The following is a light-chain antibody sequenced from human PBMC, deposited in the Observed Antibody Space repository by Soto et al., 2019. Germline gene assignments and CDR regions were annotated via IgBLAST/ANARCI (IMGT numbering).Light chain of an antibody. V-gene: IGKV3-20*01. CDR2: GAS. CDR3: QQYGSSQYT. CDR1: QSVSSSY. J-gene: IGKJ2*01. Sequence: EIVLTQSPGTLSLSPGERATLSCRASQSVSSSYLAGYQQKPGQAPRLLIYGASSRATGIPARFSGSGSGTDFTLTISRLEPEDFSVYYCQQYGSSQYTFCQGTQLEIK.